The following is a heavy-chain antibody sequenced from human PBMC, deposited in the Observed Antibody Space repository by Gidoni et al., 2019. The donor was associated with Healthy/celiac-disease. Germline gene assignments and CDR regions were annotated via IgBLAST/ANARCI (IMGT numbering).Heavy chain of an antibody. V-gene: IGHV3-9*01. Sequence: EVQLVESGGGLVQPGRSLRLSCAASGFTFDAYAMHWVRQAPGKGLEWVSGISWNSGSIGYADSVKGRFTISRDNAKNSLYLQMNSLRAEDTALYYCAKDRTQWLVQSADAFDIWGQGTMVTVSS. D-gene: IGHD6-19*01. CDR3: AKDRTQWLVQSADAFDI. J-gene: IGHJ3*02. CDR1: GFTFDAYA. CDR2: ISWNSGSI.